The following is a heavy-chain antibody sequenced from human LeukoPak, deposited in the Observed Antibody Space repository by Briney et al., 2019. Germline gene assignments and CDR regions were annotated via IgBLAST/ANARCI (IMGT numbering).Heavy chain of an antibody. CDR3: ARGAYGSGSYNWFDP. D-gene: IGHD3-10*01. J-gene: IGHJ5*02. Sequence: PSETLSLTCAVYGGSFSGYYWSWIRQPPGKGLEWIGEINHSGSTNYSPSLKSRVTISVDTSKNQFSLKLSSVTAADTAVYYCARGAYGSGSYNWFDPWGQGTLVTVSS. V-gene: IGHV4-34*01. CDR2: INHSGST. CDR1: GGSFSGYY.